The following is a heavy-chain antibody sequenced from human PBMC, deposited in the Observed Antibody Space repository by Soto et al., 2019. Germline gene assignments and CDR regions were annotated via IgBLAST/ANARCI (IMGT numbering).Heavy chain of an antibody. J-gene: IGHJ6*02. CDR1: GASVSSNIAA. CDR3: ARDRPYSSNWPTRDYYYGMDV. CDR2: TYYRSKWYN. Sequence: SQPVSRTCAISGASVSSNIAAWNWIRQSPSRGLEWLGRTYYRSKWYNDYAVSVKSRITINPDTSKNQFSLQLNSVTPEDTAVYYCARDRPYSSNWPTRDYYYGMDVCGQRTTVTVSS. D-gene: IGHD6-13*01. V-gene: IGHV6-1*01.